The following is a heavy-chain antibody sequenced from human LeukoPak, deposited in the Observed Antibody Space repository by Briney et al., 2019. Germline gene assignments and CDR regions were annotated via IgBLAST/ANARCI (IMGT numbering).Heavy chain of an antibody. V-gene: IGHV1-46*01. CDR1: GYTFTSYY. J-gene: IGHJ6*02. Sequence: ASVKVSCKASGYTFTSYYMHWVRQAPGQGLEWMGIINPSGGSTSYAQKFQGRDTMTRDTSTSTVYMELSSLRSEDTAVYYCARLMGSSWYRDYYYYGMDVWGQGTTVTVSS. CDR3: ARLMGSSWYRDYYYYGMDV. D-gene: IGHD6-13*01. CDR2: INPSGGST.